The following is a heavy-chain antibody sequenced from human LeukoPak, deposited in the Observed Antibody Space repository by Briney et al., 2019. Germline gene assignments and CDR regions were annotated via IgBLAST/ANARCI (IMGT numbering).Heavy chain of an antibody. Sequence: SQTLSLTRTVSGGSISSSSYYWGRIRQPPGKGLEWIGSIYYSGSTYYNPSLKSRVTISVDTSKNQFSLKLSSVTAADTTVYYCARHRMDSSSYYDAFDIWGQGTMVTVSS. CDR3: ARHRMDSSSYYDAFDI. CDR1: GGSISSSSYY. D-gene: IGHD3-22*01. V-gene: IGHV4-39*01. CDR2: IYYSGST. J-gene: IGHJ3*02.